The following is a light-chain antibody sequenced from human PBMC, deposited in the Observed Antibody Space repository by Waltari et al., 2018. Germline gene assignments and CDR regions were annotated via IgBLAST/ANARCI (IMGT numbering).Light chain of an antibody. CDR3: QQNNYY. Sequence: DTQMTQSPSTLSASVGDRVTITRRNSQSINNWLAWYQQKPGKAPKPLIYDASSLERGVPSRFSGSGSGTEFTLTISSLQPDDFASYYCQQNNYYFGQGTKLEIK. CDR1: QSINNW. V-gene: IGKV1-5*01. CDR2: DAS. J-gene: IGKJ2*01.